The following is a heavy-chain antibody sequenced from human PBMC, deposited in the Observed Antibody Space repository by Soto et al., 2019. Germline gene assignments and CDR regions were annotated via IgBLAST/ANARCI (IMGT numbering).Heavy chain of an antibody. J-gene: IGHJ6*02. Sequence: GGSLRLSCAASGFTFSSYGMHWVRQAPGKGLEWVAVISYDGSNKYYADSVKGRFTISRDNSKNTLYLQMNSLRAEDTAVYYCAKEGYYDSSVTGMDVWGQGTTVTVSS. CDR3: AKEGYYDSSVTGMDV. D-gene: IGHD3-22*01. CDR2: ISYDGSNK. CDR1: GFTFSSYG. V-gene: IGHV3-30*18.